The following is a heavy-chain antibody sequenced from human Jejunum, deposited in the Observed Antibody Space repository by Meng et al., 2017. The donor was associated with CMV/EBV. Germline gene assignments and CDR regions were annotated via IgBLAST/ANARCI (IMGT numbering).Heavy chain of an antibody. V-gene: IGHV3-7*01. CDR2: IKQDGSEK. CDR1: NYW. D-gene: IGHD2-2*02. Sequence: NYWMSWVRQAPGKGLEWVANIKQDGSEKYYVDSVKGRFTISRDNAENSLYLQMNSLRAEDTAVYYCARVRGGLCSSTSCYKGGLDYWGQGTLVTVSS. J-gene: IGHJ4*02. CDR3: ARVRGGLCSSTSCYKGGLDY.